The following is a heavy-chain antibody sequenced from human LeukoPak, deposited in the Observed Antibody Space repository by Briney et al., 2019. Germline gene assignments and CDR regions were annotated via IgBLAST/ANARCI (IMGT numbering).Heavy chain of an antibody. CDR3: ATYSSSNGREFQY. Sequence: GGSLRLSREGSGFTFSNYWMSWVRQAPGKGLEWVANIQQHGSETYYGDSVKGRFTISRDNAKNSLYLQMNSLRAEDTAVYYCATYSSSNGREFQYWGQGTLVTVSS. V-gene: IGHV3-7*01. D-gene: IGHD2-2*01. J-gene: IGHJ1*01. CDR2: IQQHGSET. CDR1: GFTFSNYW.